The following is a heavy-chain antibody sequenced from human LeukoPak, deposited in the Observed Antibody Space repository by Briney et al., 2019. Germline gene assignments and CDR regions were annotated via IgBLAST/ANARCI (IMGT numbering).Heavy chain of an antibody. CDR1: GFTFSGFG. CDR2: ITFDGNKK. V-gene: IGHV3-30*12. J-gene: IGHJ4*02. CDR3: AHPLWFGGYYFDY. Sequence: GGSLRLSCAASGFTFSGFGMHWVRQAPGKGLEWVGVITFDGNKKFFADSVKGRFTISRDNSKNTLYLQMNSLRAEDTAVYFCAHPLWFGGYYFDYWGQGTLVTVSS. D-gene: IGHD3-10*01.